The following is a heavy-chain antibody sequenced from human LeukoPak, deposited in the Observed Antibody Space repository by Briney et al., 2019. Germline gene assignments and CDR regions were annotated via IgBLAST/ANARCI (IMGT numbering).Heavy chain of an antibody. CDR3: ASLTHYYDSSGYF. J-gene: IGHJ3*01. CDR1: EITLSNTW. Sequence: GGSLRLSCAASEITLSNTWMSWVRQAPGKGLEWIGRIKDKSDGGTTDYAAPVKGRFTISRDDSKNTLYLQMNSLRAEDTAVYYCASLTHYYDSSGYFWGQGTMVTVSS. V-gene: IGHV3-15*01. CDR2: IKDKSDGGTT. D-gene: IGHD3-22*01.